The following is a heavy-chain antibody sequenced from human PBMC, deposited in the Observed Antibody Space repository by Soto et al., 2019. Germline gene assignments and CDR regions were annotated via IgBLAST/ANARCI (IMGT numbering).Heavy chain of an antibody. Sequence: QVQLVQSGAEVKKPGSSVKVSCKASGGTFSSYAISWVRQAPGQGLEWMGGIIPIFGTANYAQKFQGRVTITADKSTSTAYMELSSLRCEDTAVYYCARAPGEYQLQYYYYYGMDVWGQGTTVTVSS. CDR1: GGTFSSYA. CDR3: ARAPGEYQLQYYYYYGMDV. V-gene: IGHV1-69*06. J-gene: IGHJ6*02. D-gene: IGHD2-2*01. CDR2: IIPIFGTA.